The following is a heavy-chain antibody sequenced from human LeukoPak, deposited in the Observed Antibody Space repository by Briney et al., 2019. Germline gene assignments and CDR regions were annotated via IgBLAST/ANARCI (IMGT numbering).Heavy chain of an antibody. D-gene: IGHD3-16*01. CDR2: MNPNSGNT. CDR3: ARVYRAWGLVPPPLYY. V-gene: IGHV1-8*01. J-gene: IGHJ4*02. Sequence: ASVKVSCKASGYTFTSYDINWVRQATGQRLEWMGWMNPNSGNTGYAQKFQGRVTMTRNTSISTAYMELSSLRSEDTAVYYCARVYRAWGLVPPPLYYWGQGTLVTVSS. CDR1: GYTFTSYD.